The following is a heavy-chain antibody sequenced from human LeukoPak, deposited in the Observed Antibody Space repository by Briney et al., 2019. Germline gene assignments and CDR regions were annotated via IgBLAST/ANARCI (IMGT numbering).Heavy chain of an antibody. J-gene: IGHJ6*03. CDR1: GFTFTNNF. Sequence: GGSLRLSCAASGFTFTNNFMSWVRQVPGKELEWVANIKQDESEKHYVDSVKGRFTISRDNAKKSLFLQMNSLRTEDTAVYYCVAGTSHYYYYMDVWGKGTTVTISS. CDR3: VAGTSHYYYYMDV. CDR2: IKQDESEK. D-gene: IGHD6-19*01. V-gene: IGHV3-7*01.